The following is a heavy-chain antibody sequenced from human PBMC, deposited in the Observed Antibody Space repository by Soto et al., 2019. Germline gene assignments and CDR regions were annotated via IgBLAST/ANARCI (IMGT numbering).Heavy chain of an antibody. CDR1: GFTFSSYS. D-gene: IGHD3-10*01. CDR3: ARASSGLGPTGSEFDY. CDR2: ISSSSSYI. Sequence: EVQLVESGGGLVKPGGSLRLSCAASGFTFSSYSMNWVRQAPGKGLEWVSSISSSSSYIYYADSVKGRFTISRDNAKNSLHLQMNSLRAEATAVYDCARASSGLGPTGSEFDYWGQGTLVTVSS. V-gene: IGHV3-21*01. J-gene: IGHJ4*02.